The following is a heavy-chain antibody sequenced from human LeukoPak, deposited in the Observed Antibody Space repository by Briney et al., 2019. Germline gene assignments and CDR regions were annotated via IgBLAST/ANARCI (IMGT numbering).Heavy chain of an antibody. Sequence: PGGSLRLSCAASGFTFSDFYMSWIRQAPGKGLEWISYIGKNGNLVDYADSVKGRFTVSRDNTKNLMFLQMNNLRADDTAVYYCATDTNLVDLIQGDGHEDENFDRWGQGTMVTVSS. D-gene: IGHD2-8*01. V-gene: IGHV3-11*01. J-gene: IGHJ3*02. CDR2: IGKNGNLV. CDR3: ATDTNLVDLIQGDGHEDENFDR. CDR1: GFTFSDFY.